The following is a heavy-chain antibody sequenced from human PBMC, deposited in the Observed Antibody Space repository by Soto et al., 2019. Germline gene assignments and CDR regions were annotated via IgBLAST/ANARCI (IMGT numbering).Heavy chain of an antibody. Sequence: AGGSLRLSCAASGFSFSSYAMSLVRQAPGEGVEGVSSISGSGANTYYVDSVKGRFTVSRDNSKNTLYLQMSSLTGEDTAVYKCAKAAAYHGSASYFPFDDWGLGTRVTVSS. CDR2: ISGSGANT. CDR3: AKAAAYHGSASYFPFDD. CDR1: GFSFSSYA. D-gene: IGHD3-10*01. V-gene: IGHV3-23*01. J-gene: IGHJ4*02.